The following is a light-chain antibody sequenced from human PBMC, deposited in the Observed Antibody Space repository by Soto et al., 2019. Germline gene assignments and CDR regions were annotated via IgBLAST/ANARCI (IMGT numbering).Light chain of an antibody. CDR1: SSNIGGNS. Sequence: SVLRQPPSLSAAPGQKVTIACSGSSSNIGGNSVSWYQQLPGTAPKLLIYDDNKRPSGIPDRFSGSKSGTSATLGITGFQTGDEADYYCGSWDSSLSAYVFGTGTKVTVL. J-gene: IGLJ1*01. V-gene: IGLV1-51*01. CDR2: DDN. CDR3: GSWDSSLSAYV.